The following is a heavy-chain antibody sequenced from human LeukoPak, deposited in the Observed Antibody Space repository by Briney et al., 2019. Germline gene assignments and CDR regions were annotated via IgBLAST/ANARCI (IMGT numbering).Heavy chain of an antibody. CDR2: IYSDGST. V-gene: IGHV3-53*01. CDR1: GFIVSGDF. D-gene: IGHD1-26*01. CDR3: ARERGRGRDSPWFDY. Sequence: GVALRLSCAASGFIVSGDFMSWVRQAPGKGLEWVSVIYSDGSTYYADSVKGRFTISRDNSKNTLDLQMTGLRAEDTAVYYCARERGRGRDSPWFDYWGQGTLVTVSS. J-gene: IGHJ4*02.